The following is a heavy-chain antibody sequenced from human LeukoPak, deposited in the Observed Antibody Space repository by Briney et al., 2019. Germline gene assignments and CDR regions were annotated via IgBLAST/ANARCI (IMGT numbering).Heavy chain of an antibody. CDR3: ARGSNWFDP. Sequence: EASVKVSCKASGYTFTSYGISWVRQAPGQGLEWMGRIIPLLGVPNYAQKFQGRVTITADKSTSTAYMELSSLRSEDTAVYYCARGSNWFDPWGQGTLVTVSS. D-gene: IGHD6-6*01. CDR1: GYTFTSYG. V-gene: IGHV1-69*04. CDR2: IIPLLGVP. J-gene: IGHJ5*02.